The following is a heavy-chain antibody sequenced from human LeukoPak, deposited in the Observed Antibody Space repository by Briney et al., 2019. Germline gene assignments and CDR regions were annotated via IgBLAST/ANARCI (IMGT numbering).Heavy chain of an antibody. D-gene: IGHD5-12*01. CDR3: AREGIVANEPSGFDN. Sequence: PGGSLRLSCAASGFTFSTYGIHWVRQAPGKGLEWVAVISYDGSIKYYADSVKGRFTISRDNSKNTLYLQMNSLRAEDTAVYYCAREGIVANEPSGFDNWGQGTQVTVSS. V-gene: IGHV3-30*03. J-gene: IGHJ4*02. CDR2: ISYDGSIK. CDR1: GFTFSTYG.